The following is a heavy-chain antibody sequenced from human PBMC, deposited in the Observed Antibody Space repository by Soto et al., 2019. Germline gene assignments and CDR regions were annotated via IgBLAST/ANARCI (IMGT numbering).Heavy chain of an antibody. CDR2: IYYNGIT. D-gene: IGHD1-26*01. J-gene: IGHJ4*02. V-gene: IGHV4-59*01. CDR3: ARDSRGSSHYDY. CDR1: GASIKSYY. Sequence: SETLSLTCTVSGASIKSYYWNWMRQPPGKGLEWIGYIYYNGITNYNPSLKSRVTISVDTSKNQFSLTLSSVTAADTAVYYCARDSRGSSHYDYWGQGALVTVSS.